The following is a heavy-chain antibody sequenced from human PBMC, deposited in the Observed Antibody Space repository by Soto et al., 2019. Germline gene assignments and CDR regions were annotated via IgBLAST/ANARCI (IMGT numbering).Heavy chain of an antibody. CDR1: GFTFRNYA. D-gene: IGHD5-12*01. J-gene: IGHJ4*02. CDR3: ARDGIEYSGYDIDY. Sequence: QVQLVESGGGVVQPGTSLRLSCATSGFTFRNYAMHWVRQSPGKGLEWVAVIWYDGSNRNYTESVKGRFSISKDNSKNTLFLQMNSLRAEVTAVYYCARDGIEYSGYDIDYWGQGTLVTVSS. CDR2: IWYDGSNR. V-gene: IGHV3-33*01.